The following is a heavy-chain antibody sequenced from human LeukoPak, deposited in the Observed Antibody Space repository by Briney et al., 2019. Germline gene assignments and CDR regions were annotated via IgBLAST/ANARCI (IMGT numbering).Heavy chain of an antibody. D-gene: IGHD6-6*01. CDR3: ARTTDDSSSFDY. Sequence: PSETLSLTCTVSGGSISSYYWSWIRQPPGKGLEWIGYIYYSGSTNYNPSLKSRVTISVDTSKNQFSLKLSSVTAADTAVYYCARTTDDSSSFDYWGQGTLVTVSS. V-gene: IGHV4-59*01. J-gene: IGHJ4*02. CDR2: IYYSGST. CDR1: GGSISSYY.